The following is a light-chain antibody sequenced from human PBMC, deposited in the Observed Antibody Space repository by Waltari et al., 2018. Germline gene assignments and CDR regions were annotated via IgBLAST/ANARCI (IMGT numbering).Light chain of an antibody. CDR2: GAT. Sequence: EIVLPQSPGTLSLSPGDRHTLSCTASQSLSVAYLAWYQHRSGQAPRLLIFGATYRATGIPDRFSGSGSGTDFTLTISRLEPEDFALYYCQQYDTSPGSFGQGTKLEIK. J-gene: IGKJ2*01. CDR1: QSLSVAY. CDR3: QQYDTSPGS. V-gene: IGKV3-20*01.